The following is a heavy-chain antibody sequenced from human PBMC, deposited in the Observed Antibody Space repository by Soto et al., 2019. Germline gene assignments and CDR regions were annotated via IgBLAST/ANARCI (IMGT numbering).Heavy chain of an antibody. CDR2: INYSGTT. CDR3: ARDDKYDTTGLYY. V-gene: IGHV4-30-4*01. J-gene: IGHJ4*02. Sequence: PSETLSLTCTVSGGSINSDDYYWSWIRQSPGKGLECIGYINYSGTTYYNPSLKSRVIISVDRSKNHFSLRLTSVTAADTAIYYCARDDKYDTTGLYYWGQGTLVTVSS. CDR1: GGSINSDDYY. D-gene: IGHD3-22*01.